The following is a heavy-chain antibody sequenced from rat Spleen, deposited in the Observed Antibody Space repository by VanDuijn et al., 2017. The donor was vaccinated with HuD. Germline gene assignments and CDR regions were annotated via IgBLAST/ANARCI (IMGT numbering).Heavy chain of an antibody. V-gene: IGHV5-7*01. Sequence: EVQLVESGGGLVQPGRSLQLSCAASGFTFSNYYMAWVRQAPKKGLEWVAAIVDDGSNTFYRDSVKGRFTISRDNAKSTLYLQVDSPRSEDTAIYYCARPTTGIPFNYWGQGVMVTVSS. CDR2: IVDDGSNT. J-gene: IGHJ2*01. CDR3: ARPTTGIPFNY. CDR1: GFTFSNYY. D-gene: IGHD1-9*01.